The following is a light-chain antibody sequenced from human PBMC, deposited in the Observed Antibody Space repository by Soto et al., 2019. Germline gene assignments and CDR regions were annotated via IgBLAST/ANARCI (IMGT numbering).Light chain of an antibody. V-gene: IGKV1-12*01. J-gene: IGKJ4*01. CDR1: QGISNW. CDR2: AAS. CDR3: QQTNTFLPLT. Sequence: DIQMTQSPSSVSASVGERVTITCRASQGISNWLAWYQQQPGKAPKLLIYAASSLQSGVPSRFSGGGSGTHFTLIISSLQPEDFATHYCQQTNTFLPLTFGGGTKVEIK.